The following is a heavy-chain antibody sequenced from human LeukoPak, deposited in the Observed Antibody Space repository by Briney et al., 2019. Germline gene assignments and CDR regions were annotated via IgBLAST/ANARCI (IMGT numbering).Heavy chain of an antibody. D-gene: IGHD3-10*01. CDR1: GVSISSYY. CDR3: ASYSMVRGVTI. Sequence: SETLSLTCTVSGVSISSYYWSWIRQPPGKGLEWIGYIYYSGSTNYNPSLKSRVTISVDTSKNQFSLKLSSVTAADTAVYYCASYSMVRGVTIWGQGTLVTVSS. V-gene: IGHV4-59*01. J-gene: IGHJ4*02. CDR2: IYYSGST.